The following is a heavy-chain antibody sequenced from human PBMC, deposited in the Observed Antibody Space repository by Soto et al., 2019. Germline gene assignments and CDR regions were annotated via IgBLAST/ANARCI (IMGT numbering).Heavy chain of an antibody. CDR2: INPTTGAT. CDR3: AKGDSSWVSWFDP. Sequence: QVQLVQSGAEVKKPGASVKVSCQASGYTFTAHYLHWVRKAPGEGLEWMGWINPTTGATRYAQKFQGRVTMTRDTSMSTAYLEVRSLRPYDTAVYYCAKGDSSWVSWFDPWGQGTLVTVSS. CDR1: GYTFTAHY. J-gene: IGHJ5*02. V-gene: IGHV1-2*02. D-gene: IGHD6-19*01.